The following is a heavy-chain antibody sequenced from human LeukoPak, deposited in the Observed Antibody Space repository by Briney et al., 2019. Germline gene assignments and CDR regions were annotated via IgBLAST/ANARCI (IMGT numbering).Heavy chain of an antibody. CDR2: ISWNSGSI. J-gene: IGHJ6*03. CDR3: AKPPRGSSSSGYYYYYMDV. V-gene: IGHV3-9*01. Sequence: GGSLRLSCAASGFTFDDYAMHWVRQAPGKGLEWVSGISWNSGSIGYADSVKGRFSISRDNAKNSLYLQMNSLRAEDTALYYCAKPPRGSSSSGYYYYYMDVWGKGTTVTVSS. CDR1: GFTFDDYA. D-gene: IGHD6-6*01.